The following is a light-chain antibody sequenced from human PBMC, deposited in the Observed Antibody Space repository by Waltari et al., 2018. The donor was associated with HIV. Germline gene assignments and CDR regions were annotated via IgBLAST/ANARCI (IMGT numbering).Light chain of an antibody. CDR2: AAS. CDR3: LQDYNSPPT. CDR1: QGIRND. Sequence: AIQMTQSPSSLSASVGDSVIFTCRASQGIRNDLVWYQQKPGKAPKVLIYAASTLQSGVPSRFSGSGSGTDFTLTISSLQPEDLAIYYCLQDYNSPPTFGQGTKLEIK. V-gene: IGKV1-6*01. J-gene: IGKJ2*01.